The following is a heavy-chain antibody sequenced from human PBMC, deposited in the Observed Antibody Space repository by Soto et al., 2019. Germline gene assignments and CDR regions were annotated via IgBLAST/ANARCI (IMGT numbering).Heavy chain of an antibody. J-gene: IGHJ4*02. V-gene: IGHV3-15*01. CDR1: EFTFSNAW. D-gene: IGHD3-10*01. CDR2: IKSNSDGGTT. CDR3: TTGFRWFGEF. Sequence: EVQLVESGGGLVKPGGSLRLSGAASEFTFSNAWVTWVRQAPGKGLEWVGRIKSNSDGGTTDYAAPVEGRFTVSRDDSTNTLYLQMNSLKTEDTAIYYCTTGFRWFGEFWGQGTLVTVSS.